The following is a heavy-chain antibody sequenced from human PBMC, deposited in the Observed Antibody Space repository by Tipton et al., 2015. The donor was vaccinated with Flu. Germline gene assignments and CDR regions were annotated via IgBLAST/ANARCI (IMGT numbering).Heavy chain of an antibody. J-gene: IGHJ3*02. D-gene: IGHD1-26*01. CDR1: GFTFSSYA. V-gene: IGHV3-64*01. CDR3: ARGTRGATNLCAFDI. Sequence: SLRLSCAASGFTFSSYAMHWVRQAPGKGLEYVSAISSNGGSTYYANSVKGRFTISRDNSKNTLYLQMGSLRAEDMAVYYCARGTRGATNLCAFDIWGQGTMVTVSS. CDR2: ISSNGGST.